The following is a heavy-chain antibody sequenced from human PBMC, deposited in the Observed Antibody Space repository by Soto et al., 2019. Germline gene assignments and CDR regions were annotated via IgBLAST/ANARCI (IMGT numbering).Heavy chain of an antibody. V-gene: IGHV1-58*01. J-gene: IGHJ5*02. CDR2: IVVGSGNT. CDR3: AADSTYGSGWLDP. Sequence: SVKVSCKASGFTFTSSAVQWVRQARGQRLEWIGWIVVGSGNTNYAQKFQERVTITRDMSTSTAYMELSSLRSEDTAVYYCAADSTYGSGWLDPWGQGTLVTVSS. CDR1: GFTFTSSA. D-gene: IGHD4-17*01.